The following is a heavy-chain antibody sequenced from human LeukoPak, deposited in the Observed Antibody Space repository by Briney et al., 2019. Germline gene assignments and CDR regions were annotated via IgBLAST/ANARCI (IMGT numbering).Heavy chain of an antibody. CDR1: GYTFTSYA. V-gene: IGHV1-3*01. D-gene: IGHD5-12*01. CDR3: ARVRGGYSGYDSSVDY. CDR2: INAGNGNT. Sequence: ASVKVSCKASGYTFTSYAMHWVRQAPGQRLEWMGWINAGNGNTKYSQKFQGRVTITRDTSASTAYMELSSLRSEDTAVYYCARVRGGYSGYDSSVDYWGQGTLVTVSS. J-gene: IGHJ4*02.